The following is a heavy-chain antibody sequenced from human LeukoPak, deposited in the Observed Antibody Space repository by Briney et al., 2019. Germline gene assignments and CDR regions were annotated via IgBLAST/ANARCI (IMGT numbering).Heavy chain of an antibody. CDR2: ITSSGNT. Sequence: GGSLRLSCAASGFTFSNYAKAWVRQAPGKGLEWVSSITSSGNTYYADSVKGRLTISRDNSKNTVYLQMTSLRAEDTAVYYCAKGDYGDCYWGQGTLVTVSS. D-gene: IGHD4-17*01. CDR3: AKGDYGDCY. J-gene: IGHJ4*02. CDR1: GFTFSNYA. V-gene: IGHV3-23*01.